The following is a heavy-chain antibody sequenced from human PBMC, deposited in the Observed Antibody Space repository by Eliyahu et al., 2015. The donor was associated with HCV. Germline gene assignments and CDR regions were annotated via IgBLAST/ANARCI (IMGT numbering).Heavy chain of an antibody. Sequence: QVQLVESGGVLVKPGGSLRLSCAASGFSFSDYYMSWIRQAPGKGLEWISYISQSSAYISYADSVKGRFTISRDDAKRSVSLQMNSLRDEDTAVYYCARVGYNGYNLADWGQGTLVTVSS. CDR1: GFSFSDYY. D-gene: IGHD5-12*01. CDR2: ISQSSAYI. J-gene: IGHJ4*02. CDR3: ARVGYNGYNLAD. V-gene: IGHV3-11*05.